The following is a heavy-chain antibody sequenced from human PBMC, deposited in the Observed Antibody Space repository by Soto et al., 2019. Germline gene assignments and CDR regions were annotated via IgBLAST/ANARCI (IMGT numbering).Heavy chain of an antibody. V-gene: IGHV1-8*01. CDR3: ARGGFFLAGSAAIASYYYYGMDV. D-gene: IGHD2-2*01. J-gene: IGHJ6*02. Sequence: ASVKVSCKASGYTFTSYDINWVRQATGQGLEWMGWMNPNSGNTGYAQKFQGRVTMTRNTSISTAYMELSSLRSEDTAVYYCARGGFFLAGSAAIASYYYYGMDVWGQGTTVTVSS. CDR2: MNPNSGNT. CDR1: GYTFTSYD.